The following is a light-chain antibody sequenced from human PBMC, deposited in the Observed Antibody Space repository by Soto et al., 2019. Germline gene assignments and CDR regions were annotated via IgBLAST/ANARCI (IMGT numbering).Light chain of an antibody. J-gene: IGKJ1*01. V-gene: IGKV3D-15*03. Sequence: EIVMTPSQATLSVSPRERATLSCRASQSVSSNLAWYQQNPRHAPRLLIYGASSRATGIPDRFSGSGSGTDFPLTISILAPEDFAVYYCHQYDSWTVGQGTKVDIK. CDR3: HQYDSWT. CDR2: GAS. CDR1: QSVSSN.